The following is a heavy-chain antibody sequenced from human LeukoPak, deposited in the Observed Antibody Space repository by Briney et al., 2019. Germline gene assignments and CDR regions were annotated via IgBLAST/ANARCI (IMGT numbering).Heavy chain of an antibody. Sequence: GGALRLSCAASVFTFSRYAMSSVRQAPEKGREWVSAISGSGGSTYYAHSVKGRFTISRDNSTNTLYLQMSSLRAEDTAVYYCAKAIWKYQLLLDSWGQGTLVTASS. CDR1: VFTFSRYA. D-gene: IGHD2-2*01. J-gene: IGHJ4*02. CDR2: ISGSGGST. V-gene: IGHV3-23*01. CDR3: AKAIWKYQLLLDS.